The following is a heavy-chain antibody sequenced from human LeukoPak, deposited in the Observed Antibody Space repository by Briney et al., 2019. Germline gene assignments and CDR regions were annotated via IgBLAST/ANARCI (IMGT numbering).Heavy chain of an antibody. Sequence: SVKVSCKASGGTFSSYAISWVRQAPGQGLEWMGRIIPIFGTANYAQKFQGRVTITTDESTSTAYMELSSLKSEDTAIYYCARGFLEWLFLDYWGQGPLVTVSS. CDR3: ARGFLEWLFLDY. CDR2: IIPIFGTA. CDR1: GGTFSSYA. J-gene: IGHJ4*02. V-gene: IGHV1-69*05. D-gene: IGHD3-3*01.